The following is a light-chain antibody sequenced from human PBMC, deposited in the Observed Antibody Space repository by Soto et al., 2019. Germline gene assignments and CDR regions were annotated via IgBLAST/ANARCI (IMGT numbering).Light chain of an antibody. CDR2: DAS. CDR1: QSITRSY. CDR3: QQRSNWLT. J-gene: IGKJ4*01. V-gene: IGKV3-11*01. Sequence: EIVLTQYPGTLSLSPGARATLSCWASQSITRSYLAWYKQKPGQAPRLLIYDASNRATGIPARLSGSGSGTEFTLTISSIEPEDSAVYYCQQRSNWLTFGGGTKVDIK.